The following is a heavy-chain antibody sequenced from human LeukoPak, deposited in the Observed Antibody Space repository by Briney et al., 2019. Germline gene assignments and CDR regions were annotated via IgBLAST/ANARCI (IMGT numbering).Heavy chain of an antibody. CDR1: GGSIWSGNYY. Sequence: ASETLSLTCTVSGGSIWSGNYYWNWVRQPAGKGLEWIVRIYTSGSTNYNPSPKSRVIMSLATSKNQVSLKLSSVSAADTAVYYCARASGFYDSGGYYSGFDCWGQGALVTVSS. D-gene: IGHD3-22*01. CDR2: IYTSGST. CDR3: ARASGFYDSGGYYSGFDC. J-gene: IGHJ4*02. V-gene: IGHV4-61*02.